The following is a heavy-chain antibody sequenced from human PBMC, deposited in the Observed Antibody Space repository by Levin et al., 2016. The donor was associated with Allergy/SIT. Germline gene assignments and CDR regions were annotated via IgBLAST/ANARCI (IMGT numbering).Heavy chain of an antibody. D-gene: IGHD6-19*01. Sequence: GESLKISCTASGFTFGDYAMSWFRQAPGKGLEWVGFIRSKAYGGTTEYAASVKGRFTISRDDSKSIAYLQMNSLKTEDTAVYYCTRDQFIAVAWGDYYYGMDVWGQGTTVTVSS. CDR2: IRSKAYGGTT. V-gene: IGHV3-49*03. CDR1: GFTFGDYA. J-gene: IGHJ6*02. CDR3: TRDQFIAVAWGDYYYGMDV.